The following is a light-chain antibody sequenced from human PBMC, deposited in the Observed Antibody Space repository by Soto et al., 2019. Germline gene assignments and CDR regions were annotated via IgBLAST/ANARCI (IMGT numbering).Light chain of an antibody. V-gene: IGKV3-20*01. CDR2: GAS. CDR3: QQYGSSGT. CDR1: QSVSNNY. J-gene: IGKJ1*01. Sequence: IVLTQSPGTLSLSPGERATLSCRASQSVSNNYLAWYQQKPGRAPRLLIYGASNRATGIPDRCSGSGSGTDFTLTISRLEPEDFAVYYCQQYGSSGTFGQGTKVDIK.